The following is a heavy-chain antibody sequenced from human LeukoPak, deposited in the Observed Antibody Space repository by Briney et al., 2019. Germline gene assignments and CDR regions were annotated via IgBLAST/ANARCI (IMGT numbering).Heavy chain of an antibody. CDR2: FDPEDGET. CDR3: ATGYYYGSGDNWFDP. CDR1: GYTLTELS. D-gene: IGHD3-10*01. Sequence: ASVKVSCKVSGYTLTELSMHWVRQAPGKGLEWMGGFDPEDGETIYAQKFQGRVTMTEDTSTDTAYMELSSLRSEDTAVYYCATGYYYGSGDNWFDPWGQGTLVTVSS. V-gene: IGHV1-24*01. J-gene: IGHJ5*02.